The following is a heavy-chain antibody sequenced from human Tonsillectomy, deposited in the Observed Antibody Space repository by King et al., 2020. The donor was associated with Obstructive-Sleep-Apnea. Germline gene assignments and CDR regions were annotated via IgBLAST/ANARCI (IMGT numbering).Heavy chain of an antibody. CDR3: ARVRIQLWYSMDV. CDR1: GFTFSSYG. V-gene: IGHV3-33*01. CDR2: IWYDGSNK. D-gene: IGHD5-18*01. J-gene: IGHJ6*02. Sequence: VQLVESGGGVVQPGRSLRLSCAASGFTFSSYGMHWVRQAPGKGLEWVAVIWYDGSNKYYADSVKGRFTISRDNSKNTLYLQKNSLRAEDTAVYYCARVRIQLWYSMDVWGQGTTVTVSS.